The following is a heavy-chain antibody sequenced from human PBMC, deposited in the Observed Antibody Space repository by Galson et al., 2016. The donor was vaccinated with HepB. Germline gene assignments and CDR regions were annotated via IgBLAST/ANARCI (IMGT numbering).Heavy chain of an antibody. CDR3: GRDRPGAAATAGEG. V-gene: IGHV1-46*01. CDR2: LDPRGGTA. CDR1: GYTFTDYL. J-gene: IGHJ4*02. Sequence: SVKVSCKASGYTFTDYLIRWVRQAPGQGPGWMGLLDPRGGTATFAPKFRPRVTMTRDTSTNTAHMELSSLRSDDTAVYYCGRDRPGAAATAGEGGGQGTLGTVSS. D-gene: IGHD3-16*01.